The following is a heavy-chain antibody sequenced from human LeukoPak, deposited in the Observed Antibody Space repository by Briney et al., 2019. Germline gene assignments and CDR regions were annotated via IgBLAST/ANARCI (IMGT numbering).Heavy chain of an antibody. CDR2: IFYSGST. CDR3: ARDRPSAYDSSGYDY. J-gene: IGHJ4*02. D-gene: IGHD3-22*01. Sequence: SETLSLTCTVSSGSISTSNYYWGWVRQPPGKALEWIGNIFYSGSTYYSPSLKSRVTISLDTSRNQFSLKLNSVTAADTAVYYCARDRPSAYDSSGYDYWGQGTLVTVSS. V-gene: IGHV4-39*07. CDR1: SGSISTSNYY.